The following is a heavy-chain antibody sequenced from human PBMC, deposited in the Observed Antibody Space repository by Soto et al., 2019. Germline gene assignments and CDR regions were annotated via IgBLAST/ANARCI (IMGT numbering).Heavy chain of an antibody. CDR1: GFSLTTNRVA. CDR2: IYGDDDK. Sequence: SGPTLGHPTQTLTLTCTFSGFSLTTNRVAVWWVRQPPGKAPSWLAFIYGDDDKRYSPSLWSRLTITKDTSKNQVVLTMTNLDPVDTATYYCVHRNKVTSDDXWGRGTTVTVS. V-gene: IGHV2-5*02. J-gene: IGHJ6*02. D-gene: IGHD2-21*02. CDR3: VHRNKVTSDDX.